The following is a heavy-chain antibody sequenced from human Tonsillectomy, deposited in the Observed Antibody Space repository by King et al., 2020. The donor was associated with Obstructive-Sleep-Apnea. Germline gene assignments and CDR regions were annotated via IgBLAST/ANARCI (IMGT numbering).Heavy chain of an antibody. CDR3: ASLGYCSSTSCRDY. CDR2: IYYSGST. V-gene: IGHV4-59*01. D-gene: IGHD2-2*01. Sequence: MPLQESGPGLVKPSETLSLTCTVSGGSISSYYWSWIRQPPGKGLEWIGYIYYSGSTNYNPSLKSRVTISVDTSKNQFSLKLSSVTAADTAVYYCASLGYCSSTSCRDYWGQGTLVTVSS. J-gene: IGHJ4*02. CDR1: GGSISSYY.